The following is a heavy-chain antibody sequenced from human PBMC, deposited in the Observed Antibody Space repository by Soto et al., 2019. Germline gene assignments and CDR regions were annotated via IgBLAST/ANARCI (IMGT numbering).Heavy chain of an antibody. CDR2: IFSGGST. Sequence: EVQLVESGGGLVLPGGSLRLACAASEFSVSDNYMNWVRQAPGQGLEWVAVIFSGGSTNYADSVKGRFTISRLKSENTLYLQMSSLRPEDTAVYFCKSRDYWGRGTLVTVSS. J-gene: IGHJ4*02. CDR1: EFSVSDNY. CDR3: KSRDY. V-gene: IGHV3-53*04.